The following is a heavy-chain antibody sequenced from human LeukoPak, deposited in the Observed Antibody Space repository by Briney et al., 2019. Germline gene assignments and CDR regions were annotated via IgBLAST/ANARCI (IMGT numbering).Heavy chain of an antibody. D-gene: IGHD2-2*01. CDR1: GYTFTSYG. V-gene: IGHV1-2*02. J-gene: IGHJ5*02. CDR3: ASYCSSTSCPGWFDP. Sequence: GESLKISCKGSGYTFTSYGISWVRQAPGQGLEWMGWINPNSGGTNYAQKFQGRVTMTRDTSISTAYMELSRLRSDDTAVYYCASYCSSTSCPGWFDPWGQGTLVTVSS. CDR2: INPNSGGT.